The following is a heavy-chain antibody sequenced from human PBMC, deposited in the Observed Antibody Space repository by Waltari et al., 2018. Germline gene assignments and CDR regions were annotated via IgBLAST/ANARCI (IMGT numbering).Heavy chain of an antibody. CDR1: GYSISSGYY. V-gene: IGHV4-38-2*01. Sequence: QVQLQESGPGLVKPSETLSLTCAVSGYSISSGYYGGWSRQPPGKGLEWIGSIFHSGNTFYNPSLRSRVTISVDTSKNQFSLKLSSVTAADTAVYYCARMVGYYYYMDVWGKGTTVTVSS. CDR3: ARMVGYYYYMDV. D-gene: IGHD3-10*01. J-gene: IGHJ6*03. CDR2: IFHSGNT.